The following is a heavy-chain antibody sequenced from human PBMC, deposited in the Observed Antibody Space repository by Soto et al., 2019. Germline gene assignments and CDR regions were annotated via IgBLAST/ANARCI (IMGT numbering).Heavy chain of an antibody. V-gene: IGHV1-69*01. CDR2: IIPIFGTA. CDR3: AREVTMVRGVIRNYYYYGMDV. D-gene: IGHD3-10*01. Sequence: QVQLVQSGAEVKKPGSSVKVSCKASGGTFSSYAISWVRQAPGQGLEWMGGIIPIFGTANYAQKFQGRVTITADEYTSTAYMELSSLRSEDTAVYYCAREVTMVRGVIRNYYYYGMDVWGQGTTVTVSS. CDR1: GGTFSSYA. J-gene: IGHJ6*02.